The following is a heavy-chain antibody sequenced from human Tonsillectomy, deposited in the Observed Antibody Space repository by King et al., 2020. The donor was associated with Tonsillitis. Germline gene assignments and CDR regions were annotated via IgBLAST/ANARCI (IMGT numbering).Heavy chain of an antibody. CDR3: ARDRGAPDAFDI. CDR1: GFTVSDYW. Sequence: VQLVESGGGLIQPGGSLRLSCAASGFTVSDYWMHWVRQAPGKGLVWVSHIDSAGSNTIYADSVKGRFTMSKDNAKNRLYLQINSLRAEDTAVYYCARDRGAPDAFDIWGQGTMLTVSS. CDR2: IDSAGSNT. D-gene: IGHD5-12*01. V-gene: IGHV3-74*01. J-gene: IGHJ3*02.